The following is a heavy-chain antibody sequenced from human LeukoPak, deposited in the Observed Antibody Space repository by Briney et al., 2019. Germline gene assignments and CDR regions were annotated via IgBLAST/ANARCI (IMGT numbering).Heavy chain of an antibody. Sequence: GASVKVSCKASGYTFTSYGISWVRQAPGQGLEWMGWISAYNGNTNYAQKLQGRVTMTTDTSTSTAYMELRSLRSDDTAVYYCARFLVRAPQYQLLSDSYYYYGMDVWGQGTTVTVSS. CDR3: ARFLVRAPQYQLLSDSYYYYGMDV. J-gene: IGHJ6*02. D-gene: IGHD2-2*01. CDR2: ISAYNGNT. CDR1: GYTFTSYG. V-gene: IGHV1-18*04.